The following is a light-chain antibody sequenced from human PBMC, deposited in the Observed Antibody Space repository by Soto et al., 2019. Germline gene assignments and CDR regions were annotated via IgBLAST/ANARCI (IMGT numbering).Light chain of an antibody. Sequence: DTQMTQSPSSLSASVGDRVTITCRASQGIRNDLGWYRQKPGKAPKLLIYEASSLASGVPSMFSGSGAGTEFTRTISSLQPDDFATDYCQHYNSYSEAFGQGTKVDIK. J-gene: IGKJ1*01. CDR1: QGIRND. CDR2: EAS. V-gene: IGKV1-17*01. CDR3: QHYNSYSEA.